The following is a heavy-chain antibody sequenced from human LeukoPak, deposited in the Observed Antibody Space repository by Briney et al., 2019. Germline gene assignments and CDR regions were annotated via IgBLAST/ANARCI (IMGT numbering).Heavy chain of an antibody. CDR1: GFTVSRYY. J-gene: IGHJ4*02. CDR3: ARDRGSGYDPGYFDY. D-gene: IGHD5-12*01. V-gene: IGHV3-66*01. Sequence: QPGGSLRLSCAVSGFTVSRYYMGWVRQAPGKGLEWVSIIYSGDNTYYADSVKGRFTISRDNSKNTLYLQMNSLRVEDTAVYYCARDRGSGYDPGYFDYWGQGTLVTVSS. CDR2: IYSGDNT.